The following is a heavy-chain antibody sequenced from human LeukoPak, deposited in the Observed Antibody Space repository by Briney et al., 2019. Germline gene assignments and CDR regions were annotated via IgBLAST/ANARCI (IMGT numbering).Heavy chain of an antibody. CDR3: ARDYYDSRGEAFGI. Sequence: SETLSLTCTVSGDSIGSHYWSWIRQPPGKGLEWIGYIFYVGSTNYNPSLKSRVTISVDTSKNQFSLKLNSVTAADTAVYYCARDYYDSRGEAFGIWGQGTMVTVSS. V-gene: IGHV4-59*11. D-gene: IGHD3-22*01. J-gene: IGHJ3*02. CDR2: IFYVGST. CDR1: GDSIGSHY.